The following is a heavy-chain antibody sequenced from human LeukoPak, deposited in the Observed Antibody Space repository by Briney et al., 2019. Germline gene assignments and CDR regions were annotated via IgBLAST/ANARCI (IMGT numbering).Heavy chain of an antibody. D-gene: IGHD6-19*01. J-gene: IGHJ4*02. CDR1: GFSFSSYA. CDR3: AKRSGYTTGWFFDF. Sequence: GGSLRLSCAASGFSFSSYAMSWVRQAPGKGLGWVSSISGSGDNTYYAESVKGRFTISRDNSKNTLFLQMNSLRAEDTAVFYCAKRSGYTTGWFFDFWGQGTLVTVSS. CDR2: ISGSGDNT. V-gene: IGHV3-23*01.